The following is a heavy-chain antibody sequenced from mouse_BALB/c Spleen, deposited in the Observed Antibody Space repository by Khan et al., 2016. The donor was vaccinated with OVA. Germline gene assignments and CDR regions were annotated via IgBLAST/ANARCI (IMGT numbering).Heavy chain of an antibody. Sequence: EVQRVESGGDLVQPGGSRKLSCAASGFTFSSYGMHWVRQAPEKGLEWVAYISGASNTIYYAATVKGRFTISRDNPRNTLFLQMTSLMSEDTAMYYCATSYFYGYYFDYWGPGTTLTVSS. V-gene: IGHV5-17*02. CDR2: ISGASNTI. J-gene: IGHJ2*01. CDR1: GFTFSSYG. D-gene: IGHD1-1*01. CDR3: ATSYFYGYYFDY.